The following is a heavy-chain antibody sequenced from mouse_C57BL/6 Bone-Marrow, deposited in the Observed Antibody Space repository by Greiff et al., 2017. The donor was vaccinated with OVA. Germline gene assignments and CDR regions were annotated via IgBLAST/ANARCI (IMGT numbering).Heavy chain of an antibody. D-gene: IGHD1-1*01. J-gene: IGHJ1*03. CDR1: GFTFSSYG. CDR2: ISSGGSYT. Sequence: VQLKESGGDLVKPGGSLKLSCAASGFTFSSYGMSCVRQTPDKRLEWVATISSGGSYTYYPDSVKGRFTISRDNAKNTLYLQMSSLKSEDTAMYYCARHYYGSDWYFDVWGTGTTVTVSS. V-gene: IGHV5-6*01. CDR3: ARHYYGSDWYFDV.